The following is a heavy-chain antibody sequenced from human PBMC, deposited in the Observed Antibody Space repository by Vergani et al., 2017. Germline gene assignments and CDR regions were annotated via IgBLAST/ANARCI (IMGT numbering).Heavy chain of an antibody. CDR3: TSGGFCGVPAARCPNDY. CDR2: TRNKANSYTT. D-gene: IGHD2-2*01. V-gene: IGHV3-72*01. Sequence: EVQLVESGGGLVQPGGSLRLSCAASGFTFSDHYMDWVRQAPGKGLEWVGRTRNKANSYTTEYAASEKGRFTISRDDSKNSLYLQMNSRKTEDTAVYYCTSGGFCGVPAARCPNDYWGQGTLVTVSS. CDR1: GFTFSDHY. J-gene: IGHJ4*02.